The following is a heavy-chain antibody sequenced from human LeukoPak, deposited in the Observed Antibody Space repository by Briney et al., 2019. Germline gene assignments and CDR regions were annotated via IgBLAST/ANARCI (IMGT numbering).Heavy chain of an antibody. CDR3: ARVTAAAGIAVAGGRWFDP. CDR2: IYYSGST. D-gene: IGHD6-19*01. Sequence: SETLSLTCTVSGGSISRYYWSWIRQPPGKGLEWIGYIYYSGSTNYNPSLKSRVTISVDTSKNQFSLKLSSVTAADTAVYYCARVTAAAGIAVAGGRWFDPWGQGTLVTVSS. CDR1: GGSISRYY. J-gene: IGHJ5*02. V-gene: IGHV4-59*01.